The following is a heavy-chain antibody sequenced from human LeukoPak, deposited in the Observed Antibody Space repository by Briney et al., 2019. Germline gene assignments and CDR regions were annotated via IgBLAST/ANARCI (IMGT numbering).Heavy chain of an antibody. J-gene: IGHJ6*02. CDR3: AKTTMVRAYYGMDV. D-gene: IGHD3-10*01. CDR2: ISWNSGSL. Sequence: GRSPRLSCAASGFTFDDYAMHWVRPAPGKGLEWVSGISWNSGSLGYADSVKGRFTISRDNAKNALYLQMNSLRAEDTALYYYAKTTMVRAYYGMDVWGQGTTVTVSS. CDR1: GFTFDDYA. V-gene: IGHV3-9*01.